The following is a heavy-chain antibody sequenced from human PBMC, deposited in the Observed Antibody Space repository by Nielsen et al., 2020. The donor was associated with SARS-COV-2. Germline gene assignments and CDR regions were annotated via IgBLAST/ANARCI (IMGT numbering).Heavy chain of an antibody. V-gene: IGHV3-23*01. CDR1: GLTFSSYA. CDR3: ACRRDGYNYDTF. D-gene: IGHD5-24*01. Sequence: GESLKISCAASGLTFSSYAMSWVRQVPGKGLEWVSSISGSGGTTDFADSVKGRFTISRDNSRNTLYLQMNSLGAEDTAVYYCACRRDGYNYDTFWGQGTLVTVSS. CDR2: ISGSGGTT. J-gene: IGHJ4*02.